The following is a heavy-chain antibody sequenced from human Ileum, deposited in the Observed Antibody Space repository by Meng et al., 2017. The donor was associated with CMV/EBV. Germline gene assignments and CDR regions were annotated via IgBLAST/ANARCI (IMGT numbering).Heavy chain of an antibody. CDR2: ISAYNANT. J-gene: IGHJ4*02. Sequence: VVLVQYGGKVKKPRASVKVSCKASGYTFTSYGIRWVRQAPGQGLECMGWISAYNANTNHALKLQGRVTMTTYTSTCTAYMGLRSLGYDDTAVYYCARDLAPHAPFDYWGQGTLVTVSS. CDR1: GYTFTSYG. V-gene: IGHV1-18*01. CDR3: ARDLAPHAPFDY.